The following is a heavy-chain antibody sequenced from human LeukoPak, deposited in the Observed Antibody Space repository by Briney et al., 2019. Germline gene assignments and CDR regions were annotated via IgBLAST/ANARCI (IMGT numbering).Heavy chain of an antibody. Sequence: GGSLRLSCAASGFTFSSYWMHWVCQAPGKGLVWVSRINSDGSSTSYADSVKGRFTISRDNAKNTLYLQMNSLRAEDTAVYYCARSESLGYCSSTSCPFDYWGQGTLVTVSS. V-gene: IGHV3-74*01. J-gene: IGHJ4*02. CDR3: ARSESLGYCSSTSCPFDY. D-gene: IGHD2-2*01. CDR2: INSDGSST. CDR1: GFTFSSYW.